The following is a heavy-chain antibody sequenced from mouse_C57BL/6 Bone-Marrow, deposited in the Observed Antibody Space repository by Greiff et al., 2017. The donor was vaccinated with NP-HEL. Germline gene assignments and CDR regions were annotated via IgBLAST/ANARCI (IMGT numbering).Heavy chain of an antibody. Sequence: QVQLKESGAELARPGASVKMSCKASGYTFTSYTMHWVKQRPGQGLEWIGYINPSSGYTKYNQKFKDKATLTADKSSSTAYMQLSSLTSEDSAVYYCARCSSSSNFDYSGQGTTLTVSS. V-gene: IGHV1-4*01. CDR3: ARCSSSSNFDY. J-gene: IGHJ2*01. CDR1: GYTFTSYT. D-gene: IGHD1-1*01. CDR2: INPSSGYT.